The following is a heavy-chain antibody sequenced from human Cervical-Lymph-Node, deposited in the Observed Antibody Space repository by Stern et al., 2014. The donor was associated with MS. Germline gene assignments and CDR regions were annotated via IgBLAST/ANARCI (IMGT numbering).Heavy chain of an antibody. CDR3: ARDQGGIADS. D-gene: IGHD6-13*01. CDR2: LTPMLGTS. Sequence: VQLVESGAEVKKPGSSVKVSCKASGGSFSMDSISWVRQAPGPGLEWMGGLTPMLGTSNYAQKFQGRVTTTADVSTSTAYMELTSLRSEDTAVYFCARDQGGIADSWGQGTLVIVSS. V-gene: IGHV1-69*01. CDR1: GGSFSMDS. J-gene: IGHJ4*02.